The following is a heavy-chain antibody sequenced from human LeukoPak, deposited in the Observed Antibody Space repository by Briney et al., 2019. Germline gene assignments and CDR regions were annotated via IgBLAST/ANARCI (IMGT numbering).Heavy chain of an antibody. V-gene: IGHV3-21*01. CDR3: ARDTGLAGSFDY. CDR2: ISSSSSYI. CDR1: GFTFTSYT. D-gene: IGHD3-10*01. Sequence: GGSLRLSCAASGFTFTSYTMNWVRQAPGKGLEWVSSISSSSSYIYYADSVKGRFTISRDNAKNSLYLQMNSLRAEDTAVYYCARDTGLAGSFDYWGQGTLVTVSS. J-gene: IGHJ4*02.